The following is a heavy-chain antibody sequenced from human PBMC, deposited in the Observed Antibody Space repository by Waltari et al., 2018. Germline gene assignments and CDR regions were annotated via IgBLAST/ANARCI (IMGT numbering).Heavy chain of an antibody. CDR2: IYYSGGT. Sequence: QVQLQESGPGLVKPSETLSLTCTVSGGSISSYYWSWLRQPPGKGLEWIGYIYYSGGTNYTPSLKVRVTISVDTSRNQCSLKLSWVTAADTAVDYWARGGLYYDFWSGNELGDFQHWGQGTLVTVSS. J-gene: IGHJ1*01. CDR3: ARGGLYYDFWSGNELGDFQH. D-gene: IGHD3-3*01. V-gene: IGHV4-59*01. CDR1: GGSISSYY.